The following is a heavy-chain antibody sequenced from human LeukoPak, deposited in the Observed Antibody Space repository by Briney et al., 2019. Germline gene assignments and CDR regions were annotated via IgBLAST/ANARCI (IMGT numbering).Heavy chain of an antibody. CDR3: ARGGADYYDSSGYYYFDY. D-gene: IGHD3-22*01. J-gene: IGHJ4*02. CDR2: INHSGST. Sequence: PSETLSLTCAVYGGSFSGYYWSWIRQPPGKGLEWIGEINHSGSTNYNPSLKSRVTISVDTSKNQFSLKLSSVAAADTAVYYCARGGADYYDSSGYYYFDYWGQGTLVTVSS. V-gene: IGHV4-34*01. CDR1: GGSFSGYY.